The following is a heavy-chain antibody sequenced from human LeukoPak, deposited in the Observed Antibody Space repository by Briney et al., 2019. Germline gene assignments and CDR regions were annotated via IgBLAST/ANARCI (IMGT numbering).Heavy chain of an antibody. J-gene: IGHJ4*02. CDR1: GFTFSSYG. CDR3: AKDWVSWYDGPHYTYYFDY. Sequence: GGSLRLSCAASGFTFSSYGMHWVRQAPGKGLDWLTVISNDGSKTYYADSVKGRFTISRDNSKNTLYLQMNSLRAEDTAVYYCAKDWVSWYDGPHYTYYFDYWGQGSLVTVSS. V-gene: IGHV3-30*18. D-gene: IGHD3-16*01. CDR2: ISNDGSKT.